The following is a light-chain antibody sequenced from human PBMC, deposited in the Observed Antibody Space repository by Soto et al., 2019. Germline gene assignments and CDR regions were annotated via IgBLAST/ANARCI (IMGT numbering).Light chain of an antibody. CDR1: QNINKR. J-gene: IGKJ1*01. V-gene: IGKV1-5*01. CDR3: QQYYTYPWT. Sequence: DIQMTRSPFTLSASVVYIVNISFLASQNINKRLAWHQQKPGKAPKVLIYDASNLKSGVPSRFSGSGSGTEFILTISSLQPDDFATYYCQQYYTYPWTCGQGNTGAIK. CDR2: DAS.